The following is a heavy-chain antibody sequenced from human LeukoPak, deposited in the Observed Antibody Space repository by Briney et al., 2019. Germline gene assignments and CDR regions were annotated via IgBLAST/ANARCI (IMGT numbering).Heavy chain of an antibody. CDR2: INSDGSSV. CDR3: AREGPDYYFDS. V-gene: IGHV3-74*01. CDR1: GFTFSNYW. Sequence: GGSLRLSCAASGFTFSNYWMHWVRQAPGKGLVWVSRINSDGSSVVYADSVKGRFTISRDNAKNTLYLQMNNLRAEGTAVYYCAREGPDYYFDSWGHGTLVTVSS. J-gene: IGHJ4*01.